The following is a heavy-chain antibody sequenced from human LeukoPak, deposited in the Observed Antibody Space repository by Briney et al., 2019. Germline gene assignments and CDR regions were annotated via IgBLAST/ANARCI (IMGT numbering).Heavy chain of an antibody. CDR1: GYSISSGYY. CDR3: ARRRHIVVVTAPRAFDI. Sequence: SETLSLTCTVSGYSISSGYYWGWIRQPPGKGLEWIGSIYHSGSTYYNPSLKSRVTISVDTSKNQFSLKLSSVTAADTAVYYCARRRHIVVVTAPRAFDIWGQGTMVTVSS. CDR2: IYHSGST. V-gene: IGHV4-38-2*02. D-gene: IGHD2-21*02. J-gene: IGHJ3*02.